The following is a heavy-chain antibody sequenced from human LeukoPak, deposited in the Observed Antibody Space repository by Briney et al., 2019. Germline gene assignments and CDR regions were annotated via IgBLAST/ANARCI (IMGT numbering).Heavy chain of an antibody. Sequence: GGSLRLSCAASGFTFSSYSMNWVRQAPGKGPEWVSSISSSGSYIYYADSVKGRFTISRDNAKNSLYLQMNSLRAEDTAVYYCAVVRWFGELLNYWGQGTLVTVSS. CDR1: GFTFSSYS. CDR3: AVVRWFGELLNY. CDR2: ISSSGSYI. J-gene: IGHJ4*02. V-gene: IGHV3-21*01. D-gene: IGHD3-10*01.